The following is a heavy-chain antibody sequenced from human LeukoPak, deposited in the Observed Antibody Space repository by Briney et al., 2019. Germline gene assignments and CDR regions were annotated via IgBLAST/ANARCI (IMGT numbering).Heavy chain of an antibody. J-gene: IGHJ5*02. V-gene: IGHV4-31*03. CDR2: IYYSGST. CDR1: GGSISSGAYY. D-gene: IGHD2/OR15-2a*01. CDR3: AREVIEDWFDP. Sequence: SETLSLTYTVSGGSISSGAYYWNWIRQHPGKGLEWIGYIYYSGSTYYNPSLKSRVTMSVDTSKNQFSLKLSSVTAADTAVYYCAREVIEDWFDPWGQGTLVTVSS.